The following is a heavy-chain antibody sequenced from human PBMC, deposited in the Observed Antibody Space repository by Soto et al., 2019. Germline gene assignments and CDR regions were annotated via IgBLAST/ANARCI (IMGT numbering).Heavy chain of an antibody. CDR2: INPSGGST. CDR1: GYTFTSYY. CDR3: AREYSYGAYYYYGMDV. Sequence: ASVKVSCKASGYTFTSYYMHWVRQAPGQGLEWMGIINPSGGSTSYAQKFQGRVTMTRDTSTSTVYMELSSLRSEDTVVYYCAREYSYGAYYYYGMDVWGQGTTVTVSS. V-gene: IGHV1-46*01. D-gene: IGHD5-18*01. J-gene: IGHJ6*02.